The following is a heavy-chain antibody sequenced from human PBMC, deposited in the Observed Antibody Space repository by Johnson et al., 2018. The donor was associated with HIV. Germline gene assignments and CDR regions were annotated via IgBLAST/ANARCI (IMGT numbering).Heavy chain of an antibody. Sequence: VLLVESGGGLIQPGGSLRLSCAASGFTVSSNYMTWVRQAPGKGLEWVADISRGGRTYYADSVRGRFTISRDNSKNTLYLQMNSLRAEDTVVYYCARPLSSGLGFDAFDIWGQGTMVTVSS. CDR1: GFTVSSNY. V-gene: IGHV3-66*03. CDR3: ARPLSSGLGFDAFDI. D-gene: IGHD3-22*01. CDR2: ISRGGRT. J-gene: IGHJ3*02.